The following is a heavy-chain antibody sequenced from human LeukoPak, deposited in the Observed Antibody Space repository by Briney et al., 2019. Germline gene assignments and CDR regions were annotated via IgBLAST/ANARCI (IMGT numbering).Heavy chain of an antibody. V-gene: IGHV3-13*01. CDR3: ARGSCSSSSCYERLNGLDV. Sequence: GGSLRLSCAASGFTFSNYDMHWVRQATGKGLEWISAFHTAGDTHYSGSVKGRFATSRENAKNSFYLQMNNLRAGDTAVYYCARGSCSSSSCYERLNGLDVWGQGTPVTVSS. J-gene: IGHJ6*02. D-gene: IGHD2-2*01. CDR2: FHTAGDT. CDR1: GFTFSNYD.